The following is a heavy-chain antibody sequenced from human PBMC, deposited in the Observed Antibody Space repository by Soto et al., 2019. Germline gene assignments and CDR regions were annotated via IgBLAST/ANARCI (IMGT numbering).Heavy chain of an antibody. CDR1: GYTFTSYG. CDR2: ISAYNGNT. CDR3: TRAFFAVPDEASGY. D-gene: IGHD3-3*01. J-gene: IGHJ4*02. Sequence: ASVKVSCKASGYTFTSYGISWVRQAPGQGLEWMGWISAYNGNTNYAQKLQGRVTMTTDTSTSTAYMELRSLRSDDPAIYYCTRAFFAVPDEASGYWGQGTLVTVS. V-gene: IGHV1-18*01.